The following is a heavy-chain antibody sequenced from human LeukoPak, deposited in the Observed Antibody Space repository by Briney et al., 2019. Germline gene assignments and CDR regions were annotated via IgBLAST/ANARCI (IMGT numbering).Heavy chain of an antibody. Sequence: PGGPLRLSCAASGFTFSNSWMSWLRQAPGKGLEWVANMGRGGGEKHYVGSVEGRFIISRDNAKNSLYLQMNSVRVEDTAVYFCARDGSGYSNTWGQGTLVTVSS. CDR3: ARDGSGYSNT. CDR2: MGRGGGEK. CDR1: GFTFSNSW. D-gene: IGHD3-10*01. V-gene: IGHV3-7*01. J-gene: IGHJ4*02.